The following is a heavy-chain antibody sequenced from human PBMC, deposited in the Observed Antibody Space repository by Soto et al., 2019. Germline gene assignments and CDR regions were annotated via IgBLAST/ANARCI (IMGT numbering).Heavy chain of an antibody. V-gene: IGHV4-30-4*01. D-gene: IGHD3-22*01. CDR2: IFYNGDT. CDR1: GSSIRSGDYY. CDR3: ASYYFDSRGLFGLTGRDN. J-gene: IGHJ4*02. Sequence: SETLSLTCTVSGSSIRSGDYYWNWLRQPPGKGLEWIGYIFYNGDTYYNPSLMSRVTISVDTSQNQFSLKLSSVTAADTAVYYCASYYFDSRGLFGLTGRDNWGQGTQGSVSS.